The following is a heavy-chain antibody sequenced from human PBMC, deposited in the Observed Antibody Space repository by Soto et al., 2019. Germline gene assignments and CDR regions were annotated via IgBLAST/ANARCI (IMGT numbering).Heavy chain of an antibody. D-gene: IGHD2-2*01. CDR1: GYTFSNYG. CDR3: ARVVPGAEAWFGP. J-gene: IGHJ5*02. Sequence: ASVKVSCKTSGYTFSNYGITWVRQAPGQPLEWLGWISLYSDGTNYAQKFQGRVSMTTDTSTTTAYMELRSLRADDTAVYYCARVVPGAEAWFGPWGQGTLVIVSS. V-gene: IGHV1-18*01. CDR2: ISLYSDGT.